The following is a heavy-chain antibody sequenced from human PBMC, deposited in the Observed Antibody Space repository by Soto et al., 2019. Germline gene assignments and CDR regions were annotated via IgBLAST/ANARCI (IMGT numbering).Heavy chain of an antibody. V-gene: IGHV4-59*01. D-gene: IGHD2-21*01. CDR1: GGSISSYY. Sequence: SETLSLTCTVSGGSISSYYWSWIRQPPGKGLEWIGYIYSSGSTNYNPSLKSRVTISVDTPKNQFSLKLSSVTAADTAVYYCAEGGAPLEFDIWGQGTMVTVSS. CDR2: IYSSGST. CDR3: AEGGAPLEFDI. J-gene: IGHJ3*02.